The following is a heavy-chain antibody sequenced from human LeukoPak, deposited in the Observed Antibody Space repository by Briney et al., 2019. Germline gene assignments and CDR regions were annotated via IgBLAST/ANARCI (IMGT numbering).Heavy chain of an antibody. CDR3: AREVGSSGYYYVGYYYYYMDV. CDR2: INPNSGGT. J-gene: IGHJ6*03. CDR1: GYTFTGYY. Sequence: ASVKVSCKASGYTFTGYYMHWVRQAPGQGLEWMGWINPNSGGTNYAQKFQGRVTMTRDTSISTAYMELSRLRSDDTAVYYCAREVGSSGYYYVGYYYYYMDVWGKGTTVTVSS. V-gene: IGHV1-2*02. D-gene: IGHD3-22*01.